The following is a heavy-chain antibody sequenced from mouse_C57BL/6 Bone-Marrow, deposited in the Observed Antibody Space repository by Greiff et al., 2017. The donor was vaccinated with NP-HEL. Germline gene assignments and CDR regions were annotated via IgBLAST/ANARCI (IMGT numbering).Heavy chain of an antibody. Sequence: DVMLVESGGGLVKPGGSLKLSCAASGFTFSDYGMHWVRQAPEKGLEWVAYISSGSSTIYYADTVKGRFTISRDNAKNTLFLQMTSLRSEDTAMYYCARGYHGGFAYWGQGTLVTVSA. CDR1: GFTFSDYG. V-gene: IGHV5-17*01. J-gene: IGHJ3*01. CDR2: ISSGSSTI. D-gene: IGHD3-2*02. CDR3: ARGYHGGFAY.